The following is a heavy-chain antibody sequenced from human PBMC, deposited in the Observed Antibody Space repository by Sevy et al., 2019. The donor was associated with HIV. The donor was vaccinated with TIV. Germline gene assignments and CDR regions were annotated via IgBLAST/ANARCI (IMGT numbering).Heavy chain of an antibody. CDR1: GGSISSYY. Sequence: SETLSLTCTVSGGSISSYYWSWIRQPAEKGLEWIGRIYTSGSTNYNPSLESRVTMSVDTSKNQFSLKLSSVTAADTAVYYCAGETYSAGSGYLDYWGQGSLVTVSS. V-gene: IGHV4-4*07. J-gene: IGHJ4*02. CDR3: AGETYSAGSGYLDY. D-gene: IGHD2-15*01. CDR2: IYTSGST.